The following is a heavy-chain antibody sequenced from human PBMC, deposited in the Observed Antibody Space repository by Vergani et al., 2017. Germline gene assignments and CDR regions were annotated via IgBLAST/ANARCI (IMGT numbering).Heavy chain of an antibody. V-gene: IGHV3-21*01. Sequence: EVQLVESGGGLVKPGGSLRLSCAASGFTFSSYSMNWVRQAPGKGLEWVSSISSSSSYIYYADSVKGRFTISRDNAKNSLYLQMNSLRAEDTAVYYCARVPRRTPNXSSTSCYSSWYFDLWGRGTLVTVSS. CDR2: ISSSSSYI. J-gene: IGHJ2*01. CDR3: ARVPRRTPNXSSTSCYSSWYFDL. CDR1: GFTFSSYS. D-gene: IGHD2-2*02.